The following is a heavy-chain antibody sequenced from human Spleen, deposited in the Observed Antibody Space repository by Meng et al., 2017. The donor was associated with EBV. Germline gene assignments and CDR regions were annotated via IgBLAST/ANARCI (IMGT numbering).Heavy chain of an antibody. Sequence: GQSGLECKKPGSSVKVSCKASGYTFTNYAMKWVRQAPGQGLEWMGWINTNTGDPTYAQGFTGRFVFSLDTSVSTAYLQISSLKAEDTAVYYCARDAIGFFDYWGQGTLVTVSS. D-gene: IGHD2/OR15-2a*01. V-gene: IGHV7-4-1*02. CDR2: INTNTGDP. CDR3: ARDAIGFFDY. J-gene: IGHJ4*02. CDR1: GYTFTNYA.